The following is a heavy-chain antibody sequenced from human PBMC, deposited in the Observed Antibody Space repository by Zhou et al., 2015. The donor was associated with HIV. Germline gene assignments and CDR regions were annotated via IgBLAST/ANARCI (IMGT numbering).Heavy chain of an antibody. Sequence: QVQVVESGGGVVQPGSSLRLSCAASGFRFNNFAMHWVRQGPVKGLEWVAGISYDGRDKEYIDSVKGRFTISRDTSKNTVYLEMKSLTDDDTAVYYCGRGDRTYYYYSYYIDVWGKGTTVTVSS. D-gene: IGHD1-14*01. CDR2: ISYDGRDK. V-gene: IGHV3-30*10. CDR1: GFRFNNFA. CDR3: GRGDRTYYYYSYYIDV. J-gene: IGHJ6*03.